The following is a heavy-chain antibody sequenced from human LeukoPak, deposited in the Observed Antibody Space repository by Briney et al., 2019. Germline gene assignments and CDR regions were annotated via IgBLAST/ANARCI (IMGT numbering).Heavy chain of an antibody. CDR3: ARVVHGYCSSTSCYSSGAFDY. V-gene: IGHV1-8*03. D-gene: IGHD2-2*02. CDR1: GYTFTSYD. CDR2: MNPNSDNT. J-gene: IGHJ4*02. Sequence: ASVKASCKASGYTFTSYDINWVRQATGQGLEWMGWMNPNSDNTGYAQKFQGRVTITRNTSISTAYMELSSLRSEDTAVYYCARVVHGYCSSTSCYSSGAFDYWGQGTLVTVSS.